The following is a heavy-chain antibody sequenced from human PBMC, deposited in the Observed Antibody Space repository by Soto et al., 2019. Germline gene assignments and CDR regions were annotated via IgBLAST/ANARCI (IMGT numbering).Heavy chain of an antibody. Sequence: LKVSCKASGYTFTSYGISWVRQAPGQGLEWMGWISAYNGNTNYAQKLQGRITMTTDTSTSTAYMELRSLRSDDTAVYYCARGVDTVAGPYYFNYWGQGTLVTVSS. CDR3: ARGVDTVAGPYYFNY. CDR1: GYTFTSYG. V-gene: IGHV1-18*01. CDR2: ISAYNGNT. J-gene: IGHJ4*02. D-gene: IGHD6-19*01.